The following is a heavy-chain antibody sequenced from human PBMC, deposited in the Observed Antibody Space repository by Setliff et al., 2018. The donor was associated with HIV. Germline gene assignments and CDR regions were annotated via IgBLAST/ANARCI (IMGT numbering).Heavy chain of an antibody. J-gene: IGHJ6*02. V-gene: IGHV3-30*04. CDR2: ITSDGSNE. Sequence: GGSLRLPCAASGFIFSKYAMQGVRQAPGKGLEWVAAITSDGSNEYDADSVKCRFTISRDNSKTTLYVQMNSLRVEDTAVYYCARDQLAMVRRNGMDVWGQGTTVTVSS. CDR1: GFIFSKYA. CDR3: ARDQLAMVRRNGMDV. D-gene: IGHD3-10*01.